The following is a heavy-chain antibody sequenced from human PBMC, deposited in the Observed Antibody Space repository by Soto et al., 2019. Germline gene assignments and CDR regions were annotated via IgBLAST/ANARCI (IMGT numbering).Heavy chain of an antibody. V-gene: IGHV4-59*01. J-gene: IGHJ6*02. D-gene: IGHD4-4*01. CDR3: ARDGDGRMTTHRYNYIGMDV. CDR1: GGSLGSYY. CDR2: VFYTGRA. Sequence: QVQLQESGPGLVEASETLSLTCTVSGGSLGSYYWSWIRQPPGEGLEWIGYVFYTGRANYNASLRSLARLSRDTSNYQFSLKLSSVTAADTAVYYCARDGDGRMTTHRYNYIGMDVWGPGTTVTVSS.